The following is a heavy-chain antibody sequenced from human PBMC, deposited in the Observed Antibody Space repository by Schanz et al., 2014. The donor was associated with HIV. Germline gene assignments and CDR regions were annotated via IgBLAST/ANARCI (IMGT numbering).Heavy chain of an antibody. J-gene: IGHJ4*02. V-gene: IGHV3-23*04. CDR1: GFTFSNYW. CDR3: AKPEYDSRCNSQSHFDY. D-gene: IGHD3-22*01. Sequence: EEQLVESGGGLVQPGGSLRLSCAASGFTFSNYWMHWVRQAPGKGLEWVSSISESGGRTYYADSVNGRFTISRDNSKNTLYLQMTTLRIDDTAVYYCAKPEYDSRCNSQSHFDYWGQGTLVTVSS. CDR2: ISESGGRT.